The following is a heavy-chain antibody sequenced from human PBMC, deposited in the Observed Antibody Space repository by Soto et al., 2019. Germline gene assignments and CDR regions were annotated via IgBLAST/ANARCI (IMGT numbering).Heavy chain of an antibody. V-gene: IGHV3-48*01. CDR3: ARLPKGSLVTA. CDR2: ISSSSDDI. D-gene: IGHD2-21*02. Sequence: QLVESGGGLVYPGGSLRLSCVGSGFSFSDYSMNWVRQAPGKGLQWISYISSSSDDIHYADSVKGRFTVSRDNAKNALFLQMHSLRGDDTAIYYCARLPKGSLVTAWGQGTQVTVSS. J-gene: IGHJ4*02. CDR1: GFSFSDYS.